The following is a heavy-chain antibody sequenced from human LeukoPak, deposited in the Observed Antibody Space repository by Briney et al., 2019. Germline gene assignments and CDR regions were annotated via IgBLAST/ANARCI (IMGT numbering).Heavy chain of an antibody. CDR3: AKDPLFDP. CDR2: ISYDGSNK. Sequence: GGSLRLSCAASGFTFSSYAMSWVRQAPGKGLEWVAVISYDGSNKYYADSVKGRFTISRDNSKNTLYLQMDSLRAEDTAVYYCAKDPLFDPWGQGTPVTVSS. V-gene: IGHV3-30-3*01. J-gene: IGHJ5*02. CDR1: GFTFSSYA.